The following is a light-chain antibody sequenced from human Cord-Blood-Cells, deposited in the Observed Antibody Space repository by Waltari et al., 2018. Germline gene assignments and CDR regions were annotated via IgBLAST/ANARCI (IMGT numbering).Light chain of an antibody. CDR1: QSVSSY. CDR2: DAS. J-gene: IGKJ3*01. Sequence: EIVLTQSPATLSLSPGERATLTCRASQSVSSYLAWYQQKPGQAPRLLIYDASNRATGIPARFSCSGSGTDFTLTISSLEPEDFAVYYCQQRSNWPPGFFTFGPGTKVDIK. V-gene: IGKV3-11*01. CDR3: QQRSNWPPGFFT.